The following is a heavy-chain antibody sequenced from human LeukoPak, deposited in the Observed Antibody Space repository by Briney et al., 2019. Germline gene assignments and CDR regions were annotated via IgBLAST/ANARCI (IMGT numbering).Heavy chain of an antibody. J-gene: IGHJ4*02. Sequence: SETLSLTCTVSGGSISSYYWSWIRQPPGKGLEWIGYIYYSGSTNYNPSLKSRVTISVDTSKNQFSLKLSSVTAADTAVYYCARGPYSSGWYSYWGQGILVTVSS. D-gene: IGHD6-19*01. CDR2: IYYSGST. V-gene: IGHV4-59*01. CDR3: ARGPYSSGWYSY. CDR1: GGSISSYY.